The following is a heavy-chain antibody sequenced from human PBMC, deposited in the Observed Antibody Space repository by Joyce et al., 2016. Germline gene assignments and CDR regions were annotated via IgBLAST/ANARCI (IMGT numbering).Heavy chain of an antibody. D-gene: IGHD3-22*01. CDR3: AREGYYDSSGYYSEGDFDY. CDR2: ISNSSSYI. Sequence: EVQLVESGGGLVKPGGSLRLSCAASGFTFSSYSMNWVRQAPGKGLEWGSSISNSSSYIKYADSVKGRFTISRDNAKNSLYLQMNSLRAEETAVYYCAREGYYDSSGYYSEGDFDYWGQGTLVTVSS. CDR1: GFTFSSYS. J-gene: IGHJ4*02. V-gene: IGHV3-21*01.